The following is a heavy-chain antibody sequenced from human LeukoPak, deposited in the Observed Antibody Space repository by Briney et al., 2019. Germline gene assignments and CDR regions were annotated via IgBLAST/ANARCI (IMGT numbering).Heavy chain of an antibody. CDR1: GYTFTSYR. D-gene: IGHD2-21*01. V-gene: IGHV1-46*01. CDR3: ARGFQASTVYYYMDV. J-gene: IGHJ6*03. Sequence: GASVKVSCKASGYTFTSYRMHWVRQAPGQGLEWMGIIDPSGGTTSYAQKFQGRVTMTRDTSTSAVYMELSSLRSEDTAVYYCARGFQASTVYYYMDVWGKGTTVTVSS. CDR2: IDPSGGTT.